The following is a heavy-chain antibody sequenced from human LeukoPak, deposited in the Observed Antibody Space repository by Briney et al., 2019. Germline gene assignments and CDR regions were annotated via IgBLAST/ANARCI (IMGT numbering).Heavy chain of an antibody. D-gene: IGHD3-10*01. CDR3: AKDSTGAYYYYGMDV. CDR2: ISGSGGST. Sequence: PGGSLRLSCAASGFTFSSYAMSWVRQAPGKGLEWVSAISGSGGSTYYADSVKGRFTISRDNSKNTLYLQMNSLRAEDTAVYYCAKDSTGAYYYYGMDVWGQGTTVTVSS. V-gene: IGHV3-23*01. CDR1: GFTFSSYA. J-gene: IGHJ6*02.